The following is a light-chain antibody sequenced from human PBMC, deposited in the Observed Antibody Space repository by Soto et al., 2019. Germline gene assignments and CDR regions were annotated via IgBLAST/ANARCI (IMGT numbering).Light chain of an antibody. CDR1: QSVTSTY. J-gene: IGKJ4*01. V-gene: IGKV3-20*01. CDR2: DAS. Sequence: EIVLTQSPGTLSLSPGERATLSCRASQSVTSTYLAWYQQKPGQAPRLLIYDASTRATGIPDRISGSGTGTDFPLTISRLEPEDSAVYYCQQYGSSLALTFGGGTKVEIK. CDR3: QQYGSSLALT.